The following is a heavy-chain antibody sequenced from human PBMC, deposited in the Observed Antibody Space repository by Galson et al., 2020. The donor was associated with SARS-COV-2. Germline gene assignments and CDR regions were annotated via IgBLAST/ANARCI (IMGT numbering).Heavy chain of an antibody. Sequence: SQTLALTCTVSGGSTSSISYYWGWIRQPPGNVLEWIGSINYSGSTHYNPSLKSPVTILVDTSKNQFSLKVGSVTAADTALYYCARTYYSDSSGYEGGYFDYWGQGTLVSVSS. D-gene: IGHD3-22*01. CDR2: INYSGST. V-gene: IGHV4-39*07. CDR3: ARTYYSDSSGYEGGYFDY. CDR1: GGSTSSISYY. J-gene: IGHJ4*02.